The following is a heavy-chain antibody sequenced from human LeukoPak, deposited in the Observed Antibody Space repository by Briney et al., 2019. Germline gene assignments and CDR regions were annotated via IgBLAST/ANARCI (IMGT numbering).Heavy chain of an antibody. CDR2: INHSGST. CDR3: ARHRHYDILTGYYPYYMDV. D-gene: IGHD3-9*01. Sequence: SETLSLTCTVSGGSISSSSYYWSWIRQPPGKGLEWIGEINHSGSTNYNPSLKSRVTISVDTSKNQFSLKLSSVTAADTAVYYCARHRHYDILTGYYPYYMDVWGKGTTVTISS. V-gene: IGHV4-39*01. J-gene: IGHJ6*03. CDR1: GGSISSSSYY.